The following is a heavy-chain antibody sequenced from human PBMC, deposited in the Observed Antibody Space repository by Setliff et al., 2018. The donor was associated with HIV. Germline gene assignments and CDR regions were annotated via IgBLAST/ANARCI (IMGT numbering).Heavy chain of an antibody. V-gene: IGHV4-59*06. D-gene: IGHD2-2*01. CDR1: GDSISSYF. CDR2: IYYSGNP. Sequence: TLSLTCTVSGDSISSYFWSWIRQSPGKGLEWIGYIYYSGNPFYNPSLRSRVTIPLDTSKNQFSLKLSSVTAADTAVYYCARGFDYAQRPPLYYFDYWGQGTLVTVSS. J-gene: IGHJ4*02. CDR3: ARGFDYAQRPPLYYFDY.